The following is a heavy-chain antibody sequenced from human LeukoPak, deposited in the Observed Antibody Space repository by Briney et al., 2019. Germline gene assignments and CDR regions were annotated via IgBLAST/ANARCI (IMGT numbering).Heavy chain of an antibody. CDR1: GFTFSSYA. CDR3: ARDDYGGNPPGY. D-gene: IGHD4-23*01. Sequence: PGGSLRLSCAASGFTFSSYAMHWVRQAPGKGLEWVAVISYDGSNKYYADSVKGRFTISRGNSKNTLYLQMNSLRAEDTAVYYCARDDYGGNPPGYWGQGTLVTVSS. CDR2: ISYDGSNK. J-gene: IGHJ4*02. V-gene: IGHV3-30-3*01.